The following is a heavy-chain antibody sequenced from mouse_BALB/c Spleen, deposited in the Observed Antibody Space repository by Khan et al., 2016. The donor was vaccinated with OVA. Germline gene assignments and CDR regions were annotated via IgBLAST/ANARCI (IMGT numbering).Heavy chain of an antibody. CDR2: IAPGSGST. D-gene: IGHD1-1*01. CDR1: GYTFTSYW. CDR3: ARSNYYGSGLYAMDY. V-gene: IGHV1S41*01. J-gene: IGHJ4*01. Sequence: DLVMPGAAVTLSCKASGYTFTSYWINWIKQRPGQGLEWIGRIAPGSGSTSSNDMFKGKATLTVDASSSTAYIQLSILSSEDSAVYFCARSNYYGSGLYAMDYWGQGPSVTVSS.